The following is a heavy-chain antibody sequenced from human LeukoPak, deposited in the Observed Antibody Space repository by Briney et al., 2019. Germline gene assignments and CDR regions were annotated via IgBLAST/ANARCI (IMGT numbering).Heavy chain of an antibody. Sequence: SVKVSCKASGGTFSSYAISWVRQAPGQGLEWMGGIIPIFGTANYAQKFQGRVTITADESTSTAYMELSSLRSEDTAVYYRARDGPVDDFWSGYYTGFDYWGQGTLVTVSS. CDR3: ARDGPVDDFWSGYYTGFDY. CDR2: IIPIFGTA. V-gene: IGHV1-69*13. J-gene: IGHJ4*02. CDR1: GGTFSSYA. D-gene: IGHD3-3*01.